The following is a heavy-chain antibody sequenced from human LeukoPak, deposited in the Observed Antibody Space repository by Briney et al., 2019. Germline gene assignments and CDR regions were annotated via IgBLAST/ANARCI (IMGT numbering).Heavy chain of an antibody. V-gene: IGHV4-34*01. D-gene: IGHD3-22*01. CDR2: INHSGST. J-gene: IGHJ3*02. CDR1: GGSFSGYY. CDR3: ARGGDNSGYYLQDAFDI. Sequence: SETLSLTCAVYGGSFSGYYWSWIRQPPGKGLEWIGEINHSGSTNYNPSLKSRVTMLVDMSKNQFSLKLSSVTAADTAVYYCARGGDNSGYYLQDAFDIWGQGTMVTVSS.